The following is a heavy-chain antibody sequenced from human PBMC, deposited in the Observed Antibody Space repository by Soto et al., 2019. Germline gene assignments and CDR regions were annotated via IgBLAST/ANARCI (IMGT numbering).Heavy chain of an antibody. CDR1: GFTFSSYA. Sequence: GGSLRLSCAASGFTFSSYAMSWVRQAPGKGLEWVSVISGSGGGTYYADSVKGRFTISRDISKNTVYLQMNSLRAEDTAVYYCAKASVATRPWDYWGQGTLVTVSS. CDR3: AKASVATRPWDY. CDR2: ISGSGGGT. V-gene: IGHV3-23*01. D-gene: IGHD6-6*01. J-gene: IGHJ4*02.